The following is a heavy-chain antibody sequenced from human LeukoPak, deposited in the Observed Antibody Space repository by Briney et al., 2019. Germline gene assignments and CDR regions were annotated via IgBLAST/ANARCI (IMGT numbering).Heavy chain of an antibody. CDR1: GYTFSNNY. CDR3: ARSIPRGYSYGYLNWFDP. J-gene: IGHJ5*02. V-gene: IGHV1-46*01. D-gene: IGHD5-18*01. CDR2: INPSGGST. Sequence: ASVKVSCKASGYTFSNNYMHWVRQAPGQGLEWMGIINPSGGSTSYAQKFQGRVTMTRDTSTSTVYMELSSLRSEDTAVYYCARSIPRGYSYGYLNWFDPWGQGTLVTVSS.